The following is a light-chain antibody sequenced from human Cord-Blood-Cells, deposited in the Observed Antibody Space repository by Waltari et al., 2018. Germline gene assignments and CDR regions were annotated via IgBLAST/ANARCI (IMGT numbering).Light chain of an antibody. CDR1: QSIHSW. J-gene: IGKJ1*01. Sequence: DIQMTQSPSTLSASVGDRFTITCRASQSIHSWLAWYQPKPGKAAKLLIYDASSLESGVPSRFRGSGSGTEFSLTSSSMQPDDFATYYCQQYNSYWTFGPGTKVEIK. CDR3: QQYNSYWT. CDR2: DAS. V-gene: IGKV1-5*01.